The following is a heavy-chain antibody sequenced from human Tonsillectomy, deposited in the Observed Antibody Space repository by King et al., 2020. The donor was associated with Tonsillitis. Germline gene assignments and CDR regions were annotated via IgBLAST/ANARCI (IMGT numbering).Heavy chain of an antibody. Sequence: VQLVESGGGLVQPGGSLRLSCAASGFTFSNYAMSWVRQAPGKGLEWVSVISGSGGSTYYAVSVKGRFTISRDNSKNTLYLQMNSLRAEDTAVYYCARAYCGGDCYSKAFDIWGQGTMVTVSS. CDR3: ARAYCGGDCYSKAFDI. CDR1: GFTFSNYA. J-gene: IGHJ3*02. D-gene: IGHD2-21*02. V-gene: IGHV3-23*04. CDR2: ISGSGGST.